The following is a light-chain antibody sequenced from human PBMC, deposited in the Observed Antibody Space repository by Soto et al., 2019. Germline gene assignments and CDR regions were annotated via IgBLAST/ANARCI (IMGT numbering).Light chain of an antibody. J-gene: IGLJ3*02. V-gene: IGLV2-14*01. CDR2: DVS. CDR3: SSYTSSSTWV. CDR1: SSDVGGYNY. Sequence: QSALPQPASVSGSPGQSITISCTGTSSDVGGYNYVSWYQQHQGKAPKLMIYDVSNRPSGVSNRFSGSKSGNTASLTISGLQAEDEADYYCSSYTSSSTWVFGGGTKLTVL.